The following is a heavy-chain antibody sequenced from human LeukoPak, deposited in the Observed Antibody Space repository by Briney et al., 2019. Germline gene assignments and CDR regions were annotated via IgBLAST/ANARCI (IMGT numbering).Heavy chain of an antibody. V-gene: IGHV4-34*01. Sequence: SETLSLTCVVYGGSFSGYYWSWIRQPPGKGLEWIGEINHSGSTNYNPSLKGRVTISVDTSKNQFSLKLSSVTAADTAVYYCARRPSIWGSYRYYFDYWGQGTLVTVSS. CDR2: INHSGST. CDR1: GGSFSGYY. J-gene: IGHJ4*02. D-gene: IGHD3-16*02. CDR3: ARRPSIWGSYRYYFDY.